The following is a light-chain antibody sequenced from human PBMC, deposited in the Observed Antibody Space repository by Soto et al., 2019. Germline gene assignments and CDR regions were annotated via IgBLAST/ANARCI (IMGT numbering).Light chain of an antibody. CDR2: CAS. V-gene: IGKV3-15*01. Sequence: EIVMTQSPATLSAPPGERATLSCSASQSVRSNLAWYQQKPGQAPSLLIYCASTRATGIPARFSGSGSGTEFTLSIGGLQSEEFAVYYCQEYHDWPATFGQGTKVDIK. CDR3: QEYHDWPAT. J-gene: IGKJ1*01. CDR1: QSVRSN.